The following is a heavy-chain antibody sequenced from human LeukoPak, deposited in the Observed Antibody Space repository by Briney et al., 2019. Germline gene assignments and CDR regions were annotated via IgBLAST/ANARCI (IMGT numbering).Heavy chain of an antibody. Sequence: SETLSLTCTVSGGSISSGDYYWSWIRQPPGKGLEWIGYIYYSGSTNYNPSLKSRVTISVDTSKNQFSLKLSSVTAADTAVYYCARASLKMLSYFDYWGQGTLVTVSS. J-gene: IGHJ4*02. CDR3: ARASLKMLSYFDY. V-gene: IGHV4-61*08. D-gene: IGHD3-16*02. CDR1: GGSISSGDYY. CDR2: IYYSGST.